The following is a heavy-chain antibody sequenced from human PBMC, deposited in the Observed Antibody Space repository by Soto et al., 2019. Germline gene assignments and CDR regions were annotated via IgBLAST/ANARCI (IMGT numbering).Heavy chain of an antibody. CDR3: APKGIAATAVEGWFDP. Sequence: GASVKVSCKASGYTFTSYDINWVRQATGQGLEWMGWMNPNSGNTGYAQKFQGRVTMTRNTSISTAYMELSSLRSEDTAVYYCAPKGIAATAVEGWFDPWGQGTLVTVAS. J-gene: IGHJ5*02. D-gene: IGHD6-13*01. V-gene: IGHV1-8*01. CDR1: GYTFTSYD. CDR2: MNPNSGNT.